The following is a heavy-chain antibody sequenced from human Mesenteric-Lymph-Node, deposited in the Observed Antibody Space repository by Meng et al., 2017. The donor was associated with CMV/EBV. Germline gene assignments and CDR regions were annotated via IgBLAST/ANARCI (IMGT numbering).Heavy chain of an antibody. CDR2: ISGSGGST. V-gene: IGHV3-23*01. CDR3: AKDLVTWYSYGYCFDY. D-gene: IGHD5-18*01. Sequence: GESLKISCAASGFTFSSYAMSWVRQAPGKGLEWVSAISGSGGSTYYADSVKGRFTISRDNSKNTLYLQMNSLRAEDTAVYYCAKDLVTWYSYGYCFDYWGQGTLVTVSS. CDR1: GFTFSSYA. J-gene: IGHJ4*02.